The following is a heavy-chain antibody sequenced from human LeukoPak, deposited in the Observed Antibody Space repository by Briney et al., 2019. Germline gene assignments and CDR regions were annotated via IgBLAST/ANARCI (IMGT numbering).Heavy chain of an antibody. D-gene: IGHD1-26*01. J-gene: IGHJ4*02. Sequence: SETLSLTCAVSGGSISSSIWWSWVRQPPGKGLEWIGEIYHSGSTNYNPSLKSRVTISVDKSKNQFSLKLSSVTAADTAVYYCARAPGEGGYYFDYWGQGTLVTVSS. CDR2: IYHSGST. CDR3: ARAPGEGGYYFDY. CDR1: GGSISSSIW. V-gene: IGHV4-4*02.